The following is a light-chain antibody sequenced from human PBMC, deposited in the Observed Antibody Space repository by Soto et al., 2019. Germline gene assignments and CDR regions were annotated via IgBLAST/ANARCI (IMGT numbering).Light chain of an antibody. CDR3: QQRSNWPWT. J-gene: IGKJ1*01. CDR1: QTISTY. V-gene: IGKV3-11*01. Sequence: DIVLTQSPVTLSLSPGESATLSCRASQTISTYLAWFQQKPGQAPRLLIYDASSRATGIPARFSGSGFGTDFTLTISSPEPEDFAVYYCQQRSNWPWTFGQGTKVDIK. CDR2: DAS.